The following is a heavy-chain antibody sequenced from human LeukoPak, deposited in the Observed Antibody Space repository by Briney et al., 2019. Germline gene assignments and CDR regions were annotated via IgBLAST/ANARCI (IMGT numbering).Heavy chain of an antibody. CDR1: GGSISSRCYY. CDR3: ARVERWFDP. CDR2: IYYSGST. J-gene: IGHJ5*02. V-gene: IGHV4-39*07. Sequence: SETLSLTCTVYGGSISSRCYYWGWIRQPPGRGLEWIGSIYYSGSTYDNPSHKSRVTIAVDTSKNQFSLKLSSVTAADTAGYYCARVERWFDPWGQGTLVTVSS.